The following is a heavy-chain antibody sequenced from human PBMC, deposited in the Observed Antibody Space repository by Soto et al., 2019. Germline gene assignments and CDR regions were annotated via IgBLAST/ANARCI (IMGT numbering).Heavy chain of an antibody. CDR3: ARGDYGDYFDY. D-gene: IGHD4-17*01. CDR1: GGSFRGFY. CDR2: INHVGIT. V-gene: IGHV4-34*01. Sequence: SETLSLTCAVSGGSFRGFYWTWIRQSPGKGLEWLGDINHVGITNYNPSLKSRVSIPVDTSKSQFSLKLSSVTAADTAVYYCARGDYGDYFDYWGQGTLVTVSS. J-gene: IGHJ4*02.